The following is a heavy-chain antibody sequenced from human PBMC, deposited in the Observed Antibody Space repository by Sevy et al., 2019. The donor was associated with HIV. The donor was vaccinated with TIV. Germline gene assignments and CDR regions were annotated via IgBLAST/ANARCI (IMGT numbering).Heavy chain of an antibody. V-gene: IGHV4-34*01. D-gene: IGHD1-26*01. CDR1: GGSLSGYY. CDR2: IIPSGDT. J-gene: IGHJ4*02. Sequence: SETLSLTCAVYGGSLSGYYWSWIRQTPGKRLEWIGDIIPSGDTNYNPSLKSRVTISIDTSKNQFSLKLNSVTAADTAMYFCARGQWEHPYWCQGSLVTVSS. CDR3: ARGQWEHPY.